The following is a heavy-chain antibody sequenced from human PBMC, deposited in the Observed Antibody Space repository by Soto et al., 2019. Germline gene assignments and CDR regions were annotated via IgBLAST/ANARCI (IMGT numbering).Heavy chain of an antibody. CDR1: GFTFSTYG. J-gene: IGHJ6*02. D-gene: IGHD4-17*01. V-gene: IGHV3-30*18. Sequence: QVQLVESGGGEVQPGRSLTISCAASGFTFSTYGMHWVRQTPGKGLEWVAVISYDGTNKFYSDSVKGRFTISRDNYKNTLTLQMHSLRDDETAVYSCAKDLQSYGDYDYYCYGKDVWGLETKVTVSS. CDR2: ISYDGTNK. CDR3: AKDLQSYGDYDYYCYGKDV.